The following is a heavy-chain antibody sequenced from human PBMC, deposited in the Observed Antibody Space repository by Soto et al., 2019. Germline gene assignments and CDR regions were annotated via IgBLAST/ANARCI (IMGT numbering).Heavy chain of an antibody. CDR3: ARVEVWLRRPDAFDI. Sequence: QVQLQESGPGLVKPSETLSLTCTVSGGSISSYYWSWIRQPPGKGLEWIGYIYYSGSTNYNPSLKSRVTISVDTSKNQFSLKLSSVTAADTAVYYCARVEVWLRRPDAFDIWGQGTMVTVSS. D-gene: IGHD5-12*01. CDR2: IYYSGST. J-gene: IGHJ3*02. V-gene: IGHV4-59*01. CDR1: GGSISSYY.